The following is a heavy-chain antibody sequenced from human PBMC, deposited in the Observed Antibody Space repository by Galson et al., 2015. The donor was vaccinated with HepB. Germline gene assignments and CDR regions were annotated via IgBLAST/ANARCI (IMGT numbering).Heavy chain of an antibody. CDR1: EFPFRNYY. Sequence: SLRLSCAVSEFPFRNYYMRWLRQAPGMGLEWVANINQDGSETHYVASVRGRFTVSRDNAKKSLFLQMNTLGAEDTAVYYCARDTYGWGTPFDYWGQGTLVTVSS. V-gene: IGHV3-7*03. D-gene: IGHD3-16*01. J-gene: IGHJ4*02. CDR3: ARDTYGWGTPFDY. CDR2: INQDGSET.